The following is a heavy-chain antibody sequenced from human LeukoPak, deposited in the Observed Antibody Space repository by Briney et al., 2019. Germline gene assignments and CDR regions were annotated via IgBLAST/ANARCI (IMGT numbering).Heavy chain of an antibody. CDR2: INRDGRST. V-gene: IGHV3-74*01. D-gene: IGHD3-9*01. Sequence: PGGSLRLPCAASGFXFSSDWMHWVRQAPGKGLVWVSRINRDGRSTTYADSVKGRFTISRDNAKNTLYLQMNSLRAEDTAVYYCARHPYDILTGPSFDYWGQGTLVTVSS. J-gene: IGHJ4*02. CDR3: ARHPYDILTGPSFDY. CDR1: GFXFSSDW.